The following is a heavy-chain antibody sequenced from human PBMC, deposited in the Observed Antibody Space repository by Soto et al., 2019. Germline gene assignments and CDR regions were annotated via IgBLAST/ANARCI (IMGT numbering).Heavy chain of an antibody. D-gene: IGHD3-22*01. Sequence: QVQLQESGPGLVKPSETLSLTCTVSGGPVSSGGYYWNWIRQLPGKGLEWIGYIYYSGSTIYNPSLKSLVTISVDTSKNHVSLKLNSVTAADTAVYYCATSRSYFYDSSGYWHYWGQGTLVTVSS. CDR2: IYYSGST. CDR3: ATSRSYFYDSSGYWHY. J-gene: IGHJ4*02. V-gene: IGHV4-61*08. CDR1: GGPVSSGGYY.